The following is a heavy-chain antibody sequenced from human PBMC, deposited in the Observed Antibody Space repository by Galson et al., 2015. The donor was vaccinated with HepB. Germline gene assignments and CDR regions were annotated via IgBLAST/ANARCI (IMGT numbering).Heavy chain of an antibody. D-gene: IGHD5-18*01. CDR3: TTGAWIQLWLVDS. J-gene: IGHJ5*02. CDR2: IKRNNDGGTT. V-gene: IGHV3-15*01. Sequence: SLRLSCAASGFTFSNAWMTWVRHAPGKGLEWVGHIKRNNDGGTTDYAAPVKGRFTISRDDSKDTLYLHMNSLRTEDTAVYYCTTGAWIQLWLVDSWGQGTLVTVSS. CDR1: GFTFSNAW.